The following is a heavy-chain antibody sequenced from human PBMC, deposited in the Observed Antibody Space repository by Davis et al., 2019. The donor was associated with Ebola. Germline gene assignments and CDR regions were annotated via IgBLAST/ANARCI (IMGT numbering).Heavy chain of an antibody. CDR3: TTKVYEFWSDYIRDY. Sequence: PWGSLTLSCATSGFTFSEAWMGWVRQAPGTGLEWVGRVKSQDYGWTTDYAASVKGRFTISRDDSKNTLYLQMNSLKTEDTAVYYCTTKVYEFWSDYIRDYWGQGTLVTVSS. D-gene: IGHD3-3*01. J-gene: IGHJ4*02. CDR1: GFTFSEAW. V-gene: IGHV3-15*01. CDR2: VKSQDYGWTT.